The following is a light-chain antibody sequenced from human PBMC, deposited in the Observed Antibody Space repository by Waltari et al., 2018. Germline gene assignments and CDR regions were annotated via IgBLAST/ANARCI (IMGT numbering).Light chain of an antibody. J-gene: IGLJ1*01. Sequence: QSALTQPASVSGSPGQSITISCTGTSSDVGGYDYVSWYQQYPGKAPKLVIYDVSNRPSWASNRFSGSKSGNTASLIISGLLAEDEADYYCSSYSSNSLYVFGTGTKVTVL. CDR3: SSYSSNSLYV. CDR2: DVS. V-gene: IGLV2-14*03. CDR1: SSDVGGYDY.